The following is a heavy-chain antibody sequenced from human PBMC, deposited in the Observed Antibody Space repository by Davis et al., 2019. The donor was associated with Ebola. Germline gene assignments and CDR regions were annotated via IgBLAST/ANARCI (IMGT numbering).Heavy chain of an antibody. CDR3: ARDGQQQLLVDTWFDP. J-gene: IGHJ5*02. CDR2: INPSGGST. V-gene: IGHV1-46*01. CDR1: GYTFTSYY. Sequence: ASVKVSCKASGYTFTSYYMHWVRQAPGQGLEWMGIINPSGGSTSYAQKFQGRVTMTRDSSIDTAYMELGSLRSDDTAVYYCARDGQQQLLVDTWFDPWGQGTLVTVSS. D-gene: IGHD6-13*01.